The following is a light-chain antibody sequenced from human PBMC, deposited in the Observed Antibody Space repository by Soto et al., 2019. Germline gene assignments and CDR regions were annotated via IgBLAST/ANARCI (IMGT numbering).Light chain of an antibody. CDR2: GAS. CDR1: QSVSSSY. Sequence: ELVLTQSPGTLSLSPGERATLSCRASQSVSSSYLAWYQQKPGQAPRLLIYGASTRATGIPDRLSGSGSGTDFTLTISRLEPEDFAVYFCQQYGSSPRTFGQGTKLEIK. CDR3: QQYGSSPRT. V-gene: IGKV3-20*01. J-gene: IGKJ2*01.